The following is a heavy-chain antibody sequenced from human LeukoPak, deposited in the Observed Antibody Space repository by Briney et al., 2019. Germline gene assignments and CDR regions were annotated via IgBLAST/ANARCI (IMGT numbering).Heavy chain of an antibody. V-gene: IGHV3-7*03. Sequence: GGSLRLSCAASGFTFSSYWMNWARQAPGKGLEWVASINHNGNVNYYVDSVKGRFTISRDNAKNSLYLQMSNLRAEDTAVYYCARITAAAMANYYYYGMDVWGQGTTVTVSS. CDR1: GFTFSSYW. D-gene: IGHD5-24*01. CDR3: ARITAAAMANYYYYGMDV. J-gene: IGHJ6*02. CDR2: INHNGNVN.